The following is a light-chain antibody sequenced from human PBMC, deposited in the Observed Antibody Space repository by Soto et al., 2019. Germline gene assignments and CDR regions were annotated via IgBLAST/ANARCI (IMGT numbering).Light chain of an antibody. CDR1: QSVSRTY. CDR2: GTT. Sequence: EIVLTQSPGTLSFSPVERATLSFSSSQSVSRTYLAWYQQKPGQAPRLLIYGTTSRATGIPDRFSGSGSGTDFSLIISRLEPEDFAVYYCQKYERSPWKFGQGTKVDIK. J-gene: IGKJ1*01. V-gene: IGKV3-20*01. CDR3: QKYERSPWK.